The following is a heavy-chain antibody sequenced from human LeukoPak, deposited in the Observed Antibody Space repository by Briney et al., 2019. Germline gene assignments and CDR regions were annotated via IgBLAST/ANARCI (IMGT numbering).Heavy chain of an antibody. CDR3: ARAGDYDTSGYYFDY. CDR2: IWYDGSNK. D-gene: IGHD3-22*01. CDR1: GFTFSSYG. V-gene: IGHV3-33*01. J-gene: IGHJ4*02. Sequence: GGSLRPSCAASGFTFSSYGMHWVRQAPGKGLEWVTVIWYDGSNKYYADSVKGRFTISRDNSKNTLYLQMNSLRAEDTAVYYCARAGDYDTSGYYFDYWGQGTLVTVSS.